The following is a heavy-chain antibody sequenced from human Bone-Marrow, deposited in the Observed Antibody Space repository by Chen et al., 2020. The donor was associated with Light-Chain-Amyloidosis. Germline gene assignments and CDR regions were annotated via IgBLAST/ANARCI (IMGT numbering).Heavy chain of an antibody. CDR3: ARDGIEGQWLPPDI. V-gene: IGHV4-39*07. Sequence: QLQLQESGPGLVKPSETLSFTCTVSGGSISSSSYYWGWIRQPPGKGLEWIGSIYYSGSTYYNPSLKRRVTISVDTSKNQFSLKLSSVTAADTAVYYCARDGIEGQWLPPDIWGQGTMVTVSS. CDR1: GGSISSSSYY. D-gene: IGHD6-19*01. J-gene: IGHJ3*02. CDR2: IYYSGST.